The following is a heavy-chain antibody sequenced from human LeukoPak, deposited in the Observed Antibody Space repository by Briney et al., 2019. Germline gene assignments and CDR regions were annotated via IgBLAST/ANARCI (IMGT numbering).Heavy chain of an antibody. CDR3: SKSAVAGTHYCYYDMDV. J-gene: IGHJ6*02. V-gene: IGHV3-30*18. Sequence: GGSLRLSCAASGFNFGSYGMHRVRQPPGEGVEWVAVISYDGSQEYYTDSVKGRFTISRDSSRNTLYLQMDSPRPEDTAMYYCSKSAVAGTHYCYYDMDVWGQGTTVTVSS. CDR1: GFNFGSYG. CDR2: ISYDGSQE. D-gene: IGHD6-19*01.